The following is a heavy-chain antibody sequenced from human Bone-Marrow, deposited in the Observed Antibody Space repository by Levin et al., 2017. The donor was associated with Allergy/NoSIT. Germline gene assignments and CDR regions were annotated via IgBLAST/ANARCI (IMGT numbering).Heavy chain of an antibody. Sequence: GESLKISCAASGFTFRSHSMNWVRQAPGKGLEWVSYISTSSGTIYYAESVKGRFTISRDNARNSLYLQMDSLRAEDTAVYYCARDLNDYGDNIGFYNFYGMDVWGQGTTVTVSS. CDR3: ARDLNDYGDNIGFYNFYGMDV. D-gene: IGHD4-17*01. CDR1: GFTFRSHS. CDR2: ISTSSGTI. V-gene: IGHV3-48*04. J-gene: IGHJ6*02.